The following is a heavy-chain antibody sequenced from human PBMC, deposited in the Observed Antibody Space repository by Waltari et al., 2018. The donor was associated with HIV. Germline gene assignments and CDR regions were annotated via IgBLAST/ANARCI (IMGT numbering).Heavy chain of an antibody. D-gene: IGHD6-19*01. CDR1: GGSFSGYY. Sequence: QVQLQQWGAGLLKPSETLSLTCAVYGGSFSGYYWSWIRQPPGKGLEWIGEINHSGSTNYNPSLKSRVTISVDTSKNQFSLKLSSVTAADTAVYYCARGYIAVSRAYFDYWGQGTLVTVSS. J-gene: IGHJ4*02. V-gene: IGHV4-34*01. CDR3: ARGYIAVSRAYFDY. CDR2: INHSGST.